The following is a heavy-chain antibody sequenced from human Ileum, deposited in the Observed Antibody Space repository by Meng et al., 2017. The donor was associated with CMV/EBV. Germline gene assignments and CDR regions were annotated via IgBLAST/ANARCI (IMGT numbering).Heavy chain of an antibody. V-gene: IGHV1-18*01. J-gene: IGHJ3*02. CDR3: ARDPGYIPDAFDI. D-gene: IGHD5-24*01. CDR1: GYTLSTYG. CDR2: INTYT. Sequence: ASVKVSCKASGYTLSTYGISWVRQAPGQGLEWMGWINTYTHYAQKLQGRVTMTTDTSTSTTYMELKSLRADDTAVYYCARDPGYIPDAFDIWGQGTMVTVSS.